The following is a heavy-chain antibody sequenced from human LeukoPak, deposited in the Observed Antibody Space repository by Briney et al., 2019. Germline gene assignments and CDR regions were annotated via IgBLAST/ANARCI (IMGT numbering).Heavy chain of an antibody. CDR1: GFTFSSYG. CDR2: IWYDGSNK. D-gene: IGHD5-18*01. Sequence: GALRLSCEASGFTFSSYGMHWVRQAPGKGLEWVAVIWYDGSNKYYADSVKGRFTISRDNSKNTLYLQMNSLRAEDTAVYYCAKEMVDTAMVIPNAFDIWGQGTMVTVSS. J-gene: IGHJ3*02. V-gene: IGHV3-33*06. CDR3: AKEMVDTAMVIPNAFDI.